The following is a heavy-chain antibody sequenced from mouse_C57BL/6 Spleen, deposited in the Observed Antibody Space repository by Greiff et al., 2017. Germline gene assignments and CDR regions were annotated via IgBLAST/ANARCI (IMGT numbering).Heavy chain of an antibody. J-gene: IGHJ1*03. CDR2: INPYNGDT. CDR1: GYSFTGYF. V-gene: IGHV1-20*01. Sequence: EVNVVESGPELVKPGDSVKISCKASGYSFTGYFMNWVMQSHGKSLEWIGRINPYNGDTFYNQKFKGKATLTVDKSSSTAHMELRSLTSEDSAVYDCARTYYGSSREYFDVWGTGTTVTVSA. CDR3: ARTYYGSSREYFDV. D-gene: IGHD1-1*01.